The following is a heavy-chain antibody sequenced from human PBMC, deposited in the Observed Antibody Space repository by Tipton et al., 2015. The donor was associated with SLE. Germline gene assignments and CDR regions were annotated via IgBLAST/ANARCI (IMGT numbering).Heavy chain of an antibody. CDR1: GGSFSGYY. D-gene: IGHD4/OR15-4a*01. V-gene: IGHV4-34*01. J-gene: IGHJ4*02. CDR2: INHSGST. CDR3: ARAGPEANSFDY. Sequence: TLSLTCAVYGGSFSGYYWSWIRQPPGKGLEWIGEINHSGSTNYNPSLKSRVTISVDTSKNQFSLKLSSVTAADTAVYYCARAGPEANSFDYWGRGTLVTVSS.